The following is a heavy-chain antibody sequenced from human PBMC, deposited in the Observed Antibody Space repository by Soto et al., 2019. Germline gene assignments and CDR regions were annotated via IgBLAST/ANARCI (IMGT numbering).Heavy chain of an antibody. CDR2: IYYSGTT. V-gene: IGHV4-59*01. D-gene: IGHD1-26*01. Sequence: PSETLSLTCTVSGGSISSYHWSWIRQPPGKGLEWIGYIYYSGTTNYNPSLKSRVTISVDTSKNQFSLILSSVTAADTAVYYCARRYGGNFDYWGQGTLVTVSS. J-gene: IGHJ4*02. CDR3: ARRYGGNFDY. CDR1: GGSISSYH.